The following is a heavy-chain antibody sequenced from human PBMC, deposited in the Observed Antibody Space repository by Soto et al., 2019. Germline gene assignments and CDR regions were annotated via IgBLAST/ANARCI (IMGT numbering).Heavy chain of an antibody. CDR1: GGSIRSSRYY. CDR2: IYYSGST. Sequence: QLQLQESGPGLVKPSETLSLTCSVSGGSIRSSRYYWGWIRQPPGKGLEWIGNIYYSGSTDYNPSLKSRVTISVDTSKNQFSLKLTSVIAADTAVYYCATYCTSTNCYRSAFAPWGKGTLVTVSS. CDR3: ATYCTSTNCYRSAFAP. V-gene: IGHV4-39*01. D-gene: IGHD2-2*01. J-gene: IGHJ5*02.